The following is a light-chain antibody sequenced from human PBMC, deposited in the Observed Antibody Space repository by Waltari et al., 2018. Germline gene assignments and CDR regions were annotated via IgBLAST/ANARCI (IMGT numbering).Light chain of an antibody. CDR1: QSVSSN. Sequence: EIVMTQSPATLSVSPGERATLSCRASQSVSSNLAWYQQKPGQAPRPLLYGASTRAPGSPARFSGSGSGTEFTLTISSLQSEDFAVYYCQQYNNWPPRTFGQGTKVEIK. V-gene: IGKV3-15*01. CDR3: QQYNNWPPRT. J-gene: IGKJ1*01. CDR2: GAS.